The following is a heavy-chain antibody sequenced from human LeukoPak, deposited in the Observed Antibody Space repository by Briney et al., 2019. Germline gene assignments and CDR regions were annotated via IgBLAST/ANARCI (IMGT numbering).Heavy chain of an antibody. J-gene: IGHJ4*02. V-gene: IGHV3-20*04. D-gene: IGHD2-2*01. CDR1: GFTFDDYG. CDR2: INGNGGST. Sequence: GGSLRLSCAASGFTFDDYGMSWVRQAPGKGLEWVSGINGNGGSTGYADSVKGRFTISRDNAKNSLYLQMNSLRAEDTALYYCARDRAYCSSTSCTTEFDYWGQGTLVTVSS. CDR3: ARDRAYCSSTSCTTEFDY.